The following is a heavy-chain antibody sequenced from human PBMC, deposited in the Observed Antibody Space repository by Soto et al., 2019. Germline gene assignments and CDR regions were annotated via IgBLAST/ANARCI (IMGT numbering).Heavy chain of an antibody. CDR3: ARAELIVAVQEFDS. J-gene: IGHJ4*02. V-gene: IGHV1-46*01. CDR2: VNPSDGRA. CDR1: GYRLSNYY. D-gene: IGHD5-12*01. Sequence: QVDLVQSGAEVKKPGASVKMSCKASGYRLSNYYMHWVRQAPGQGLEWMGIVNPSDGRANYARKSQGRVTMPWDTYTTTLYIEVNSLISDDTAIYYCARAELIVAVQEFDSWGQGTLVTVSA.